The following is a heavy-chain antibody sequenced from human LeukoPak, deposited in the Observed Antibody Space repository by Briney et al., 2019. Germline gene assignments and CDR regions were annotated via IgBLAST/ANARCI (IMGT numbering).Heavy chain of an antibody. CDR1: GFIVSSYY. CDR3: ARSYSNHLFGMDV. D-gene: IGHD4-11*01. V-gene: IGHV3-66*01. J-gene: IGHJ6*02. CDR2: IYSGGST. Sequence: GGSLRLSCVASGFIVSSYYMTWVRQAPGKGLEWVSVIYSGGSTYYADSVKGRVAISRDNSKDTVFLQMSSVRAEDSAVYYCARSYSNHLFGMDVWGQGTTVTVTS.